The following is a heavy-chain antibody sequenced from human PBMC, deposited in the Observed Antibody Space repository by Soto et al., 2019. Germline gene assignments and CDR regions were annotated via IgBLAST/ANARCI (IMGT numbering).Heavy chain of an antibody. Sequence: ASVKVSCKASGYTFTSYGISWVRQAPGQGLEWMGWISADNGNTNYAQKFQGRVTMTTDTSTRTAYMELRSLRSDDTAVYYCARSYGEYLDAFDFWGQGKMVTVSS. CDR2: ISADNGNT. V-gene: IGHV1-18*01. CDR1: GYTFTSYG. CDR3: ARSYGEYLDAFDF. D-gene: IGHD4-17*01. J-gene: IGHJ3*01.